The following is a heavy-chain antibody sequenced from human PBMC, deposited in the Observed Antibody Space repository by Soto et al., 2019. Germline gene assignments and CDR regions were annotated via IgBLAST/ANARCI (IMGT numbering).Heavy chain of an antibody. CDR2: IIPIFGTA. J-gene: IGHJ5*02. CDR3: AGEGLRGSYYTP. Sequence: SVKVSCKASGGTLSSYTFSWVRHAPGQGLEWMGGIIPIFGTADYAQKFQGRLMITADESTSTAYMELSIVRSDDTVVYYCAGEGLRGSYYTPWGQGXLVTVSS. V-gene: IGHV1-69*13. CDR1: GGTLSSYT. D-gene: IGHD1-26*01.